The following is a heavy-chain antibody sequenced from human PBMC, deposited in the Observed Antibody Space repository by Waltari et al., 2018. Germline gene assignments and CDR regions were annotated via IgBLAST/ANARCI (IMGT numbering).Heavy chain of an antibody. CDR3: ARVKWVTHVGYYFDY. Sequence: EVQLVESGGGLVQPGGSLRLSCAASGFTFSSYWMHWVRQAPGKGLVGGSRFKSGGSSTSYADSVKGRFPISRNHAKNTLYLQMNSLRAEDTAVYYCARVKWVTHVGYYFDYWGQGTLVTVSS. V-gene: IGHV3-74*01. D-gene: IGHD1-26*01. CDR2: FKSGGSST. CDR1: GFTFSSYW. J-gene: IGHJ4*02.